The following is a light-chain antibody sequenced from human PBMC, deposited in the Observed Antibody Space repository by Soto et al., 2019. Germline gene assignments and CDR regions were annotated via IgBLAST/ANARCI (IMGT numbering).Light chain of an antibody. J-gene: IGLJ2*01. CDR2: LDSDGSH. CDR3: QTWGTGIHVV. Sequence: QPVLTQSPSASASLGASGKLTCTRSSGHSSYAIAWHQQQPEKGPRYLMKLDSDGSHTKGDAIPDRFSGSSSGAERYLTISSLQSEDEADYYCQTWGTGIHVVFGGGTKLTVL. V-gene: IGLV4-69*01. CDR1: SGHSSYA.